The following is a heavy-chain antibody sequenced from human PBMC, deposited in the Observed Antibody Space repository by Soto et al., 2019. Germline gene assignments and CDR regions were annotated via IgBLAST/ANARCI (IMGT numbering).Heavy chain of an antibody. CDR3: ARESGGYDSSTRYGLDV. CDR2: IYYSGST. D-gene: IGHD6-6*01. Sequence: LSLTCSVSGLSISSLGHYWTWLRQQPGQGLEWIGYIYYSGSTDYNPSLKSRVTISVDRSKNQFSLNLSSVTAADTAIYYCARESGGYDSSTRYGLDVWGQGTTVTVSS. V-gene: IGHV4-31*03. CDR1: GLSISSLGHY. J-gene: IGHJ6*02.